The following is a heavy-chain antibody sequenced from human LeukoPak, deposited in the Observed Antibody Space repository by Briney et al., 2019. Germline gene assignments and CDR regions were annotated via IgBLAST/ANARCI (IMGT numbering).Heavy chain of an antibody. D-gene: IGHD3-16*02. V-gene: IGHV3-30*02. CDR2: IRYDGSNK. J-gene: IGHJ4*02. Sequence: PGGSLRLSCEASNFTFSHYAMNWVRQAPGKGLEWVAFIRYDGSNKYYADSVKGRFTISRDNSKNTLYLQMNSLRAEDTAVYYCAKDWGELSNPYYFDYWGQGTLVTVSS. CDR1: NFTFSHYA. CDR3: AKDWGELSNPYYFDY.